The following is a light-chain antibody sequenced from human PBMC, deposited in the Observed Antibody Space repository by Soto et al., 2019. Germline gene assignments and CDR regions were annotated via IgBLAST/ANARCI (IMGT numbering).Light chain of an antibody. J-gene: IGLJ2*01. Sequence: QSALTQPASVSGSPGQSITISCTGTSSDVGGYNYVSWYQQHPGKAPKLMIYEVSNRPSGVSNRFSGSKSGNTASLTISGLQAEDEAAYYRTTSPRNSPLVLGGGTMLTVL. CDR3: TTSPRNSPLV. V-gene: IGLV2-14*01. CDR2: EVS. CDR1: SSDVGGYNY.